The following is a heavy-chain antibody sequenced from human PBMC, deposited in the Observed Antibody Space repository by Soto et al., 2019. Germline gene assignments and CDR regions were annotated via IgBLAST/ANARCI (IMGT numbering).Heavy chain of an antibody. CDR2: ISSSSSTT. CDR3: ARGLEPVLRFLEWSHDY. D-gene: IGHD3-3*01. J-gene: IGHJ4*02. CDR1: GFTFSSYS. Sequence: PGGSLRLSCAASGFTFSSYSMNWVRQAPGKGLEWVSYISSSSSTTYYADSVKGRFTISRDNAKNSLYLQMNSLRDEDTAVYYCARGLEPVLRFLEWSHDYWGQGTLVTVSS. V-gene: IGHV3-48*02.